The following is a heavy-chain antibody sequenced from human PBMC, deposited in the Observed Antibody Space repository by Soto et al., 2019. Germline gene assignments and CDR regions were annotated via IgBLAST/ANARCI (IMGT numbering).Heavy chain of an antibody. V-gene: IGHV1-8*01. J-gene: IGHJ4*02. CDR1: GYTFTSYD. CDR2: MNPNSGNT. CDR3: ARRFARYCSSTSCNPLGY. D-gene: IGHD2-2*01. Sequence: ASVKVSCKASGYTFTSYDINWVRQATGQGHEWKGWMNPNSGNTGYAQKFQGRVTMTRNTSISTAYMELSSLRSEDTAVYYCARRFARYCSSTSCNPLGYWGQGTLVTVSS.